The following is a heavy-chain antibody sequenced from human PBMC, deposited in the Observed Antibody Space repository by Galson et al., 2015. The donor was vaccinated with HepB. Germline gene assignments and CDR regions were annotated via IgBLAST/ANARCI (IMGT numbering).Heavy chain of an antibody. CDR2: IIPIFGIA. J-gene: IGHJ5*02. V-gene: IGHV1-69*13. CDR3: ARGPGLVAATPFDP. Sequence: SVKVSCKASGGTFSSYAISWVRQAPGQGLEWMGGIIPIFGIANYAQKFQGRVTITADESTSTAYMELSSLRSEDTAVYYCARGPGLVAATPFDPWGQGTLVTVSP. D-gene: IGHD2-15*01. CDR1: GGTFSSYA.